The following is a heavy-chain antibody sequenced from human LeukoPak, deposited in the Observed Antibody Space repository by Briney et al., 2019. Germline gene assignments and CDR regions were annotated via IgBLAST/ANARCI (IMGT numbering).Heavy chain of an antibody. J-gene: IGHJ4*02. V-gene: IGHV4-59*01. CDR2: IYDSGST. D-gene: IGHD5-18*01. CDR3: ARHGGGYSYDY. Sequence: PSETLSLTCTVSGGSISSYYWSWIRQPPGKGLELIGYIYDSGSTNYNPSLKSRVTISADTPKNQFSLKLSSVTAADTAVYYCARHGGGYSYDYWGQGTLVTVSS. CDR1: GGSISSYY.